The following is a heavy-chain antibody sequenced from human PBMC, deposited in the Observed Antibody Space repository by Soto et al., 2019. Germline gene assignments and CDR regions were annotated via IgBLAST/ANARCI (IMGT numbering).Heavy chain of an antibody. J-gene: IGHJ5*02. Sequence: QVQLVQSGAEVKKPGASVKVSCKASGDTFSGYYMHWVRQAPGQGLEWMGWINPDSGDRNYAQKFQGRVSLTRDTSISTAYMDLSSLRSDDTAVYYCVTGYSSRWYWFDPWGQGTLVTVSS. CDR2: INPDSGDR. CDR3: VTGYSSRWYWFDP. V-gene: IGHV1-2*02. D-gene: IGHD6-13*01. CDR1: GDTFSGYY.